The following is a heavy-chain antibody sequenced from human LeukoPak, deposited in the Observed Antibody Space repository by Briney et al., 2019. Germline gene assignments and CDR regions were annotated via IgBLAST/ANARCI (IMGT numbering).Heavy chain of an antibody. D-gene: IGHD6-13*01. CDR1: GYIFTTYW. CDR2: IYPGDSDP. V-gene: IGHV5-51*01. J-gene: IGHJ4*02. Sequence: GESLKISSKGSGYIFTTYWIGWLRQMPGKGLEWMGIIYPGDSDPSYSPSFQGQVTISADKSISTAYLQWSSLEASDSAMYYCVRHGVGSSWFGFDYWGQGTLVTVSS. CDR3: VRHGVGSSWFGFDY.